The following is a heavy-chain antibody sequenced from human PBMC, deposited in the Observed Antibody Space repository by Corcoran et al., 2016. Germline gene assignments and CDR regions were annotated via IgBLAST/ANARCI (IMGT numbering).Heavy chain of an antibody. Sequence: EVQLVQSGAEVKKPGESLKISCKGSGYSFTSYWIGWVRQMPGKGLEWMGIIYPGDSDTRYSPSFQGQVTISADKSISTAYLQWSSLKASATAMYYCARLLGYCSSTSCYGMDVWGQGTTVTVSS. J-gene: IGHJ6*02. D-gene: IGHD2-2*01. CDR1: GYSFTSYW. CDR2: IYPGDSDT. V-gene: IGHV5-51*01. CDR3: ARLLGYCSSTSCYGMDV.